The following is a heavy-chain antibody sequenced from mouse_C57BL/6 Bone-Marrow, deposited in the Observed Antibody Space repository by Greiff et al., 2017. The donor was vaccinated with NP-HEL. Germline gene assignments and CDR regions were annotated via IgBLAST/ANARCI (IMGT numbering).Heavy chain of an antibody. Sequence: VQLQQPGAELVRPGSSVKLSCKASGYTFTSYWMHWVKQRPIQGLEWIGNIDPSDSDTHYNQKFKDKATLTVDKSSSTAYMQLSSLTSEDSAVYYCAREDYYGAYFDYWGQGTTLTVSS. CDR1: GYTFTSYW. CDR3: AREDYYGAYFDY. CDR2: IDPSDSDT. D-gene: IGHD1-1*01. V-gene: IGHV1-52*01. J-gene: IGHJ2*01.